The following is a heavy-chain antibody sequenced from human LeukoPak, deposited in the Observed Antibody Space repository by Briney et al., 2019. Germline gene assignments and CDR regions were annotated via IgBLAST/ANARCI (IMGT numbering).Heavy chain of an antibody. V-gene: IGHV3-48*01. D-gene: IGHD7-27*01. CDR2: IRSRPSTI. CDR3: VRDHHWAFDS. Sequence: PGGSLRLSCVASGFTFISYSLNWVRQAPGKGLEWISYIRSRPSTIYYADSVKGRFTISRDDASNSQYLLMNSLRPEDTAVYYCVRDHHWAFDSRGQGSQVTVSS. CDR1: GFTFISYS. J-gene: IGHJ4*02.